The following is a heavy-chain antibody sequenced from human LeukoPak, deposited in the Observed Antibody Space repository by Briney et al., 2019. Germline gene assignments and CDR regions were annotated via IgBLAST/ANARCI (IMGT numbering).Heavy chain of an antibody. CDR2: IYYSGST. J-gene: IGHJ4*02. D-gene: IGHD4-17*01. V-gene: IGHV4-59*01. Sequence: SETLSLTCTVSGGXISSYYWSWIRQPPGKGLEWIGYIYYSGSTNYNPSLKSRVTISVDTSKNQFSLKLSSVTAADTAVYYCAYGDYDFDYWGQGTLVTVSS. CDR1: GGXISSYY. CDR3: AYGDYDFDY.